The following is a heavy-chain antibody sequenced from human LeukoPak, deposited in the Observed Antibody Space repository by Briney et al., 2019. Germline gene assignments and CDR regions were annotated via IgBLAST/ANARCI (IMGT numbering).Heavy chain of an antibody. CDR2: ISGSGGSI. D-gene: IGHD5-18*01. CDR3: AKEVGITGGYSYGYGKNWFDP. CDR1: GFTFSSYA. Sequence: GGSLRLSCAASGFTFSSYAMSWVRQAPGKGLEWVSAISGSGGSIYYADSVRGRFTISRDNSNNTLYLQMNSLRAEDTAIYYCAKEVGITGGYSYGYGKNWFDPWGQGTLVTVSS. V-gene: IGHV3-23*01. J-gene: IGHJ5*02.